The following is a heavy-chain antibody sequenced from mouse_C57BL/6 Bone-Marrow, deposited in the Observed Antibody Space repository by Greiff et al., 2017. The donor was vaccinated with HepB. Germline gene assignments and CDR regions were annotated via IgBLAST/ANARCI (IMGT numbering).Heavy chain of an antibody. V-gene: IGHV1-26*01. CDR3: AREVYYGGYYDAMYF. Sequence: LVKPGASVMIPCKAFGYTFTDYYMNLVKQSHGKRLEWIGDINPNNGGTRYNQKIKGKATLTVDKSSSTAYMEIRSVTSEDSAVYYCAREVYYGGYYDAMYFCCRGTAVTVSS. CDR2: INPNNGGT. J-gene: IGHJ4*01. CDR1: GYTFTDYY. D-gene: IGHD2-3*01.